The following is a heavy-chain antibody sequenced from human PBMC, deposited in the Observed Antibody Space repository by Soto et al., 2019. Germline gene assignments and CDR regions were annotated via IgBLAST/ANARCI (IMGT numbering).Heavy chain of an antibody. D-gene: IGHD4-17*01. CDR3: AGDYGGDFDY. V-gene: IGHV4-59*12. CDR2: VYYSGST. CDR1: GGSISSYY. Sequence: PSETLSLTCTVSGGSISSYYWSWIRQPPGKGLEWIGYVYYSGSTNYNPSLKSRVTISVDTSKNQFSLKLNSVTAADTAVYYCAGDYGGDFDYWGQGTLVTVS. J-gene: IGHJ4*02.